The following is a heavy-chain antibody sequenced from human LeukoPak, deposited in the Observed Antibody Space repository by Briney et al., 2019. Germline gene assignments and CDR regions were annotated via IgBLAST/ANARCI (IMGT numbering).Heavy chain of an antibody. D-gene: IGHD2-21*02. J-gene: IGHJ6*03. V-gene: IGHV4-39*07. CDR1: GGSISSSSYY. Sequence: RTSETLSLTCTVSGGSISSSSYYWGWIRQPPGKGLEWIGSIYHSGSTYYNPSLKSRVTISVDTSKNQFSLKLSSVTAADTAVYYCARTYCGGDCRGYYYHYYMDVWGKGTTVTISS. CDR3: ARTYCGGDCRGYYYHYYMDV. CDR2: IYHSGST.